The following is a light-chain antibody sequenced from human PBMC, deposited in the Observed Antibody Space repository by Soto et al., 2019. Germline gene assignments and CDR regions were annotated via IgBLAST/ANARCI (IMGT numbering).Light chain of an antibody. J-gene: IGKJ5*01. CDR2: DAS. Sequence: DIRMTLTPSTLSASIGDEVTITCRASQTISRWLAWYQQKPGRAPKLLIYDASTLESGVPSRFSGSGSETEFTLTISRLQPDDFATYFCHSRAFGQGTRLAI. V-gene: IGKV1-5*01. CDR1: QTISRW. CDR3: HSRA.